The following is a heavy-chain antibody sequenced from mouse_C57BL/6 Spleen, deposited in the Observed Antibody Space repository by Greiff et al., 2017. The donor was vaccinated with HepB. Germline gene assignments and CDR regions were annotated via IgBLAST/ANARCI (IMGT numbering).Heavy chain of an antibody. CDR1: GYTFTDHT. CDR2: IYPRDGST. J-gene: IGHJ3*01. V-gene: IGHV1-78*01. Sequence: VHLVESDAELVKPGASVKISCKVSGYTFTDHTIHWMKQRPEQGLEWIGYIYPRDGSTKYNEKFKGKATLTADKSSSTAYMQLNSLTSEDSAVYFCARGHYSNYYAWFAYWGQGTLVTVSA. D-gene: IGHD2-5*01. CDR3: ARGHYSNYYAWFAY.